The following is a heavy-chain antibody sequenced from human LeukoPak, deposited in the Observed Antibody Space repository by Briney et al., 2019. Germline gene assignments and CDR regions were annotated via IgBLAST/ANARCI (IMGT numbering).Heavy chain of an antibody. CDR2: IYYSGST. V-gene: IGHV4-59*01. Sequence: PSETLSLTCTVSGGSISSYYWSWIRQPPGKGLEWIGCIYYSGSTNYNPSLKSRVTISVDTSKNQFSLKLSSVTAADTAVYYCARVSLRGEVDYWGQGTLVTVSS. D-gene: IGHD3-10*01. CDR1: GGSISSYY. CDR3: ARVSLRGEVDY. J-gene: IGHJ4*02.